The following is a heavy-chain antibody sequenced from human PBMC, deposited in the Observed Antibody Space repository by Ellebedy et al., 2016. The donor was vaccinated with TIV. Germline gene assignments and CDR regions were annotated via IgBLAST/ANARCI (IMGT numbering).Heavy chain of an antibody. CDR2: IYYGGGT. V-gene: IGHV4-59*12. D-gene: IGHD6-19*01. CDR3: ARPYGSGWLGRSAFDI. CDR1: GVSITTNY. J-gene: IGHJ3*02. Sequence: MPGGSLRLSCTVSGVSITTNYWSWIRQTPGKGLEWIGYIYYGGGTNYNPSLKSRLTLSLDPSKNHFSLNLTSVTAADTAVYYCARPYGSGWLGRSAFDIWGQGTMVTVSS.